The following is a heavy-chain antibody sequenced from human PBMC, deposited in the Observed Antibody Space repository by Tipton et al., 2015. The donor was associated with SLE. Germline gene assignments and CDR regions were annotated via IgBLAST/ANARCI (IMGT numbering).Heavy chain of an antibody. CDR2: ISGDVSRT. J-gene: IGHJ6*02. CDR3: TRAGADSGYDYGMDV. Sequence: SLRLSCETSGFTFSTYWMHWVRQALGKGLVWVSRISGDVSRTSYADSAKGRFTISRDNAKNTLYLQMNSLRAEDTAVYYCTRAGADSGYDYGMDVWGQGTTVTVSS. V-gene: IGHV3-74*01. CDR1: GFTFSTYW. D-gene: IGHD6-19*01.